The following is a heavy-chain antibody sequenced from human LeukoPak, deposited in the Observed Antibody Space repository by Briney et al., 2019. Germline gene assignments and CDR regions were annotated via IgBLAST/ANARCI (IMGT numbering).Heavy chain of an antibody. D-gene: IGHD5-18*01. CDR3: ARGAVDTVTGYYYYGMDV. CDR1: GFTVSSHY. V-gene: IGHV3-53*04. CDR2: IYSSGST. J-gene: IGHJ6*02. Sequence: GGSLRLSCAASGFTVSSHYMTWVRQAPGQRLEWVSLIYSSGSTYYAESVKGRFTISRHNSKNTLYLQMNSLRAEDTAVYYCARGAVDTVTGYYYYGMDVWGQGTTVTVSS.